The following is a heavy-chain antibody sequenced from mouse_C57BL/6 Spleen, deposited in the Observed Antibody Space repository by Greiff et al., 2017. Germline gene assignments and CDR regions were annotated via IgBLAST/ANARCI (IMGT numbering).Heavy chain of an antibody. Sequence: VQLQQPGAELVMPGASVKLSCKASGYTFTSYWMHWVKQRPGQGLEWIGEIDPSDSYTNYNQKFKGKSPLTVDKSSSTAYMQLSSLTSEDSAVYYCARGIYYGNYEAMDYWGQGTSVTVSS. J-gene: IGHJ4*01. CDR3: ARGIYYGNYEAMDY. V-gene: IGHV1-69*01. CDR1: GYTFTSYW. D-gene: IGHD2-1*01. CDR2: IDPSDSYT.